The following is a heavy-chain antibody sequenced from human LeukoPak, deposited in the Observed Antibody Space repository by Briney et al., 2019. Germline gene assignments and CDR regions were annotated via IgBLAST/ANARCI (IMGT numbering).Heavy chain of an antibody. V-gene: IGHV4-39*07. CDR2: IYHSGTT. CDR3: ARDNDFWSGYYNY. Sequence: SETLSLTCAVSGGSISSLGYFWAWIRQPPGKGLEWIGSIYHSGTTDYNPSLKSRVTISVDTSKNQFSLKLSSVTAADTAVYYCARDNDFWSGYYNYWGQGTLVTVSS. D-gene: IGHD3-3*01. CDR1: GGSISSLGYF. J-gene: IGHJ4*02.